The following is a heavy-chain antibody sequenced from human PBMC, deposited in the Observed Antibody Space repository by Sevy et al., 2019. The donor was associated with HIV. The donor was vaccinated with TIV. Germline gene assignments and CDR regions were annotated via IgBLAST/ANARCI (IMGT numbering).Heavy chain of an antibody. CDR1: GFTVSNDY. CDR3: ARETVGGYDP. Sequence: GGSLRLSRAASGFTVSNDYMSWVRQAPGKGLEWVSVIYSGGNTYYADPVKGRFTISRDNSKNMVYLQMNSLRAEDTAVYYCARETVGGYDPWGQGTLVTVSS. V-gene: IGHV3-53*01. J-gene: IGHJ5*02. CDR2: IYSGGNT. D-gene: IGHD1-26*01.